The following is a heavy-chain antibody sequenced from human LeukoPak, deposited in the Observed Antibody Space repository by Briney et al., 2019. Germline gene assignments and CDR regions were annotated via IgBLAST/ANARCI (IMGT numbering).Heavy chain of an antibody. V-gene: IGHV3-48*03. Sequence: GGSLRLSCAASGFTFSSYEMNWVRQAPGKGLEWVSYISSSGSTIYYAASVKGRFTISRDNAKNSLYLQMNSLRAEDTAVDYCARVLLWFGDRLSYWGQGTLVTVSS. D-gene: IGHD3-10*01. CDR2: ISSSGSTI. CDR1: GFTFSSYE. J-gene: IGHJ4*02. CDR3: ARVLLWFGDRLSY.